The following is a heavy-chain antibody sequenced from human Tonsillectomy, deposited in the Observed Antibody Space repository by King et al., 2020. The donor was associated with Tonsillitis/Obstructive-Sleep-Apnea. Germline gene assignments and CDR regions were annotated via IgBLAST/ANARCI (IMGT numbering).Heavy chain of an antibody. V-gene: IGHV4-59*08. D-gene: IGHD6-19*01. J-gene: IGHJ4*02. Sequence: VQLQESGPGLVKPSETLSLTCTVSGGSISSYYWSWIRQPPGKGLEWIGYIYYSGSTNYNPSLKSRVTISVDTSKNQFSLKLSSETAADTAVYYCARHIFRVAGFDYWGQGTLVTVSS. CDR2: IYYSGST. CDR3: ARHIFRVAGFDY. CDR1: GGSISSYY.